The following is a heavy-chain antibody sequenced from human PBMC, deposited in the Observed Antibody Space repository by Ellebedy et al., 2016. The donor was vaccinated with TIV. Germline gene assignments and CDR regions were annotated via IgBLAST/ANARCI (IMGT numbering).Heavy chain of an antibody. CDR1: GFTFSNYA. D-gene: IGHD4-17*01. CDR3: AKFYGDYHPYYFDY. CDR2: ISGSGGTI. V-gene: IGHV3-23*01. Sequence: GESLKISCAASGFTFSNYAMSWVRQAPGQGLEWDTAISGSGGTIYYADSVKGRFTISRDNSRSTLYLQMNSLRAEDTAVYYCAKFYGDYHPYYFDYWGQGTLVTVSS. J-gene: IGHJ4*02.